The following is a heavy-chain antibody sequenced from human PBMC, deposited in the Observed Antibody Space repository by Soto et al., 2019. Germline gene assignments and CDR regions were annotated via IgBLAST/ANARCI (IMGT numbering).Heavy chain of an antibody. D-gene: IGHD5-18*01. CDR2: ISYDGSNK. CDR1: GFTFSSYG. J-gene: IGHJ5*02. CDR3: AKGRERYSYGRWGCNP. Sequence: GGSLRLSCAASGFTFSSYGMHWVRQAPGKGLEWVAVISYDGSNKYYADSVKARFTISRENSTNTLYLQMNSLRAEDTDVYYCAKGRERYSYGRWGCNPGGKRTLVT. V-gene: IGHV3-30*18.